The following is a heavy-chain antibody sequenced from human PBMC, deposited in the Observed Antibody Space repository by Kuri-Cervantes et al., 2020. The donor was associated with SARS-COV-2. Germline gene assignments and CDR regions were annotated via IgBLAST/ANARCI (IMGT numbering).Heavy chain of an antibody. CDR2: ISSSSSYI. J-gene: IGHJ6*02. Sequence: GESLKISCAASGFTFSNYSMNWVRQAPGKGLEWVSSISSSSSYIYYADSVKGRFTISRDNAKNSLYLQMNSLRAEDTAVYYCARGGYCSGGSCYSVYYYYYYGMDVWGQGTTVTVSS. D-gene: IGHD2-15*01. V-gene: IGHV3-21*01. CDR1: GFTFSNYS. CDR3: ARGGYCSGGSCYSVYYYYYYGMDV.